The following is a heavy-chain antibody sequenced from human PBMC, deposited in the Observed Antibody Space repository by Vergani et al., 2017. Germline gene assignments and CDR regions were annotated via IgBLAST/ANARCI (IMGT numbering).Heavy chain of an antibody. Sequence: QMQLQESGPGLVKASETLSLTCTVSGDSIISRSYYWGWIRQPPGKGLEWIGSIYNSGNGDSSSSLKIRVTISADTSKNQFSLRLTSVTAADTAVYYCASGKYYSDSTSHFRGRYFDVCGRGTLVTVPS. CDR2: IYNSGNG. D-gene: IGHD3-16*01. CDR3: ASGKYYSDSTSHFRGRYFDV. V-gene: IGHV4-39*01. CDR1: GDSIISRSYY. J-gene: IGHJ2*01.